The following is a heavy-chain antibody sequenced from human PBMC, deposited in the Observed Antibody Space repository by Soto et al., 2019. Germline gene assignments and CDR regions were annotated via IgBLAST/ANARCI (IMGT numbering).Heavy chain of an antibody. CDR1: GFTFSNYA. V-gene: IGHV3-23*01. Sequence: EVQLLESGGGLVQPGGSLRLSCAAAGFTFSNYALTWVRQSPGKGLEWVSTISGRGGSTYYADSVRGRFTISRDNSKNTLFLQTNSLRVEDPAIYYCASDWTGDTCPCLDVWGQGTTVYVSS. CDR3: ASDWTGDTCPCLDV. CDR2: ISGRGGST. J-gene: IGHJ6*02. D-gene: IGHD2-21*01.